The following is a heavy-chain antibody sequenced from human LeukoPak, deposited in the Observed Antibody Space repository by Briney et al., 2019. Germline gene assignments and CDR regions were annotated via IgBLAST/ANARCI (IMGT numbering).Heavy chain of an antibody. V-gene: IGHV3-53*01. CDR2: IYSGGST. J-gene: IGHJ4*02. D-gene: IGHD6-19*01. Sequence: GGSLRLSCAASGFTVSNNFMTWVRQAPGKGLEWVSVIYSGGSTYYADSVKGRFTISRDNSKNTLYLQMNSLRAEDTAVYYCAKVDEDSGWYDYWGQGTLVTVSS. CDR3: AKVDEDSGWYDY. CDR1: GFTVSNNF.